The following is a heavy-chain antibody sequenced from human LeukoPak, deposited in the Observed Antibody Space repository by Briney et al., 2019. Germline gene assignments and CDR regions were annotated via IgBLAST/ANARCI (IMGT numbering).Heavy chain of an antibody. CDR1: GGSISSGDYY. J-gene: IGHJ4*02. V-gene: IGHV4-30-4*01. Sequence: SETLSLTCTVSGGSISSGDYYWSWIRQPPGKGLEWIGYIYYSGSTYYNASLKSRVTISVDTSKNQFSLKLSSVTAADTAVYYCASVVVPPSSSFDYWGQGTLVTVSS. CDR3: ASVVVPPSSSFDY. D-gene: IGHD2-2*01. CDR2: IYYSGST.